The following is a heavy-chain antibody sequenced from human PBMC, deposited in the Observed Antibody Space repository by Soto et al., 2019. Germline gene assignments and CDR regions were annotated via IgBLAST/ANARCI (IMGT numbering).Heavy chain of an antibody. CDR3: ARLYNWNYVFYYYGMDV. D-gene: IGHD1-7*01. Sequence: QVQLVQSGAEVKKPGASVKVSCKASGYTFTSYGISWVRQAPGQGLEWMGWISAYNGNTNYAQKLQGRVTMTTDTSXSXDYMELRSLRSDDTAVYYCARLYNWNYVFYYYGMDVWGQGTTVTVSS. CDR1: GYTFTSYG. V-gene: IGHV1-18*01. J-gene: IGHJ6*02. CDR2: ISAYNGNT.